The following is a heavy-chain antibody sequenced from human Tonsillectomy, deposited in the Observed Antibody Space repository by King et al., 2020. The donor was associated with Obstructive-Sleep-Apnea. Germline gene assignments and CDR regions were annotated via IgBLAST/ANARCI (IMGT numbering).Heavy chain of an antibody. V-gene: IGHV3-66*01. CDR3: ARDLKGWFFGGENAFDI. CDR1: GFTVSSNY. D-gene: IGHD2-15*01. Sequence: VQLVESGGGLVQPGGSLRLSCAASGFTVSSNYMSWVRQAPGKGLEWVSVIYSGGSTYYADPVKGRFTISRDTSKNTLYLQMNSLRAEYTAVYYCARDLKGWFFGGENAFDIWGQGTMVTVSS. CDR2: IYSGGST. J-gene: IGHJ3*02.